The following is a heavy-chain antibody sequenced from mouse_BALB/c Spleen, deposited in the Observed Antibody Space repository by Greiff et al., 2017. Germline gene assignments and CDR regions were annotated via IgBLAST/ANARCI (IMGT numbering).Heavy chain of an antibody. J-gene: IGHJ4*01. D-gene: IGHD2-3*01. CDR3: ARSDGNYAMDY. Sequence: QVHVKQSGAELARPGASVKLSCKASGYTFTSYWMQWVKQRPGQGLEWIGAIYPGDGDTRYTQKFKGKATLTADKSSSTAYMQLSSLASEDSAVYYCARSDGNYAMDYWGQGTSVTVSS. CDR2: IYPGDGDT. CDR1: GYTFTSYW. V-gene: IGHV1-87*01.